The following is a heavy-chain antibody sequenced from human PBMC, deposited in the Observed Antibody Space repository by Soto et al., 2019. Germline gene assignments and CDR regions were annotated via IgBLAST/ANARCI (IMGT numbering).Heavy chain of an antibody. CDR1: GGTFSSYA. J-gene: IGHJ6*02. CDR3: ARPSQDIVLVPAVGYYYAYGMDV. V-gene: IGHV1-69*12. D-gene: IGHD2-2*01. CDR2: IIPIFGTA. Sequence: QVQLVQSGAEVKKPGSSVKVSCKASGGTFSSYAISWVRQAPGQGLEWMGGIIPIFGTANYAQKFQGRVTITADESTRTAYMELRSLRAEETAVYYCARPSQDIVLVPAVGYYYAYGMDVWGQGTTVTVSS.